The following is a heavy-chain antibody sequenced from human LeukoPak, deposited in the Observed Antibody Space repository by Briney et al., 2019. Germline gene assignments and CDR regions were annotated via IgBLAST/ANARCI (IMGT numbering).Heavy chain of an antibody. D-gene: IGHD3-10*01. CDR3: ARTTMVRGTYYMDV. Sequence: SETLSLTCTVSGGSIKSYYWTWIRQPPGKGLEWIGYIYYSGNTNYNPSLKSRVTISVDTSKNQFSLKLSSVTAADTAMYYCARTTMVRGTYYMDVWGKGTTVTVSS. J-gene: IGHJ6*03. CDR1: GGSIKSYY. V-gene: IGHV4-59*01. CDR2: IYYSGNT.